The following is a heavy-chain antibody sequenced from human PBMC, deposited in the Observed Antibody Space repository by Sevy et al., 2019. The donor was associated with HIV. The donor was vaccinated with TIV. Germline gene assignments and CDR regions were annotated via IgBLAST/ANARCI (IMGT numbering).Heavy chain of an antibody. D-gene: IGHD3-3*01. Sequence: ASVKVSCAAFGYTFTTYDINWVRQAPGQGLEWMGWMSPNTGATGFAQKFQGRVTLTRNKSITTAYMELSSLTYEDTAIYYCARGGNGDFWSYEYYYYEMDVWGQGTTVTVSS. CDR1: GYTFTTYD. CDR3: ARGGNGDFWSYEYYYYEMDV. V-gene: IGHV1-8*01. CDR2: MSPNTGAT. J-gene: IGHJ6*02.